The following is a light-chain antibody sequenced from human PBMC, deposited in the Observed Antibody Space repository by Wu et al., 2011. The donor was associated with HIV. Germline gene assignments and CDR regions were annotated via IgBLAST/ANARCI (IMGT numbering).Light chain of an antibody. Sequence: EIVLTQSPDTLSCLQGKSHLSCRASQSVNSKYLAWYQQRPGQAPRLLIFGTSNRATGIPDRFSGSGSGTDFTLTISSLEPEDFAVYYCQQRGNWPLTFGQGTRLEIK. CDR2: GTS. CDR1: QSVNSKY. CDR3: QQRGNWPLT. V-gene: IGKV3-11*01. J-gene: IGKJ5*01.